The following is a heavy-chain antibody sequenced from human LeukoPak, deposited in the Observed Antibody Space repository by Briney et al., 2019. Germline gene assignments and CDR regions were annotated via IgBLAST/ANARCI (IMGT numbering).Heavy chain of an antibody. J-gene: IGHJ4*02. V-gene: IGHV1-2*02. CDR3: ASGCSSTSCYEYYFDY. CDR2: INPNSGGT. CDR1: GYTFTGYY. D-gene: IGHD2-2*01. Sequence: ASVKVSCKASGYTFTGYYMHWVRQVPGQGLEWMGWINPNSGGTNYAQKFQGRVTMTRDTSISTAYMELSRLRSDDTAVYYCASGCSSTSCYEYYFDYWGQGTLVTVSS.